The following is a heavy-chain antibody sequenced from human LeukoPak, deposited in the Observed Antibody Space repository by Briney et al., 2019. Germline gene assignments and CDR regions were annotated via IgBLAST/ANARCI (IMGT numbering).Heavy chain of an antibody. D-gene: IGHD4-17*01. J-gene: IGHJ4*02. CDR1: GFTFINCA. CDR3: ARNDYGDYYFDY. Sequence: GGSLRLSCAASGFTFINCAIHWVRQAPGKGLEWVAVISYDGSHTNYAESVRGRFTISRDNSKSTLYLHMSSLIAEDTAVYYCARNDYGDYYFDYWGQGTLVTVSS. CDR2: ISYDGSHT. V-gene: IGHV3-30-3*01.